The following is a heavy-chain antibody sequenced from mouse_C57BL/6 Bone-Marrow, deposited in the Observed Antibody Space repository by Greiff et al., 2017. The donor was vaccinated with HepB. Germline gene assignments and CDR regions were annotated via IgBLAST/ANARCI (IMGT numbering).Heavy chain of an antibody. CDR1: GYTFTSYT. D-gene: IGHD1-3*01. Sequence: QVQLQQSGAELARPGASVKMSCNASGYTFTSYTMHWVKQRPGQGLEWIGYINPSSGYTKYNQKFKDKATLTADKSSSTAYMQLSSLTSEDSAVYYCARSYKAYYYAMDYWGQGTSVTVSS. J-gene: IGHJ4*01. CDR3: ARSYKAYYYAMDY. CDR2: INPSSGYT. V-gene: IGHV1-4*01.